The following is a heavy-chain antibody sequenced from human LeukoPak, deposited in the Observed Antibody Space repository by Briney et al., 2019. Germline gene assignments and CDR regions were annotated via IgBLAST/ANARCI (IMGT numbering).Heavy chain of an antibody. CDR3: ARAPVGAPTFDY. CDR1: VFTVSSNY. D-gene: IGHD1-26*01. V-gene: IGHV3-53*01. Sequence: GSLRLSCAASVFTVSSNYMSWVRGAPGKGLEWGSVIYSGGSTYYADSVKGRFTISRDNSKNTLYLQMNSLRAEDTAVYYCARAPVGAPTFDYWGQGTLVTVSS. J-gene: IGHJ4*02. CDR2: IYSGGST.